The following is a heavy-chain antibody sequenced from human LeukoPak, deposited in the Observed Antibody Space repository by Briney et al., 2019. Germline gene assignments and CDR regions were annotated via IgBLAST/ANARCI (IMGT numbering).Heavy chain of an antibody. CDR2: MSGSGGST. Sequence: GGSLRLSCAASGFTFSSYAMSSVRQAPGKGLERVSRMSGSGGSTFYADSVKGRFTISRDNSKNTLYLQMNTLRAEDTAVYYCAKDREYSYVYDAFDIWGQGTLVTVSS. CDR1: GFTFSSYA. V-gene: IGHV3-23*01. CDR3: AKDREYSYVYDAFDI. D-gene: IGHD3-16*01. J-gene: IGHJ3*02.